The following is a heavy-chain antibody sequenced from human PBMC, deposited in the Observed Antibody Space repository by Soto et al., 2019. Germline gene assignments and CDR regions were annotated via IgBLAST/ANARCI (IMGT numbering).Heavy chain of an antibody. CDR2: ISGSGGST. V-gene: IGHV3-23*01. J-gene: IGHJ6*02. Sequence: PGGSLRLSCAASGFTFSSYAMSWVRQAPGKGLEWVSAISGSGGSTYYADSVKGRFTISRDNSKNTLYLQMNSLRAEDTAVYYCAKVHEVTIFGVVKDYYGMDVWGQGNTVTVSS. CDR1: GFTFSSYA. CDR3: AKVHEVTIFGVVKDYYGMDV. D-gene: IGHD3-3*01.